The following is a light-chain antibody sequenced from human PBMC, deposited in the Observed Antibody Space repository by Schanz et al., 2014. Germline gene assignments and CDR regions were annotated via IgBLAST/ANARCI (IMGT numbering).Light chain of an antibody. Sequence: EIVLTQSPGTLSLSPGERATLSCRASQSISSSYLAWYQQKPGQAPRLLIYGASSRATGIPDRFSGSGSGTDFTLTIRRLEPEDFAVYYCLLYHTSPLYTFGQGTKLEIK. J-gene: IGKJ2*01. CDR2: GAS. CDR1: QSISSSY. CDR3: LLYHTSPLYT. V-gene: IGKV3-20*01.